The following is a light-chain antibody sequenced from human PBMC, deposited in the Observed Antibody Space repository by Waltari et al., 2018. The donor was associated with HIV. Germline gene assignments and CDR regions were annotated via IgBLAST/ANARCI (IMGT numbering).Light chain of an antibody. V-gene: IGLV1-47*01. CDR2: RNY. Sequence: QSVLTQPPSVSGTPGQTVTISCSGSTSNIETEALYWYQQLPGTAPKLIIYRNYKRPSGVYDRFSCSKSGASASLVISGLRSEDEAHYYCVSYDSRLDERLFGGGTKLTVL. J-gene: IGLJ3*02. CDR1: TSNIETEA. CDR3: VSYDSRLDERL.